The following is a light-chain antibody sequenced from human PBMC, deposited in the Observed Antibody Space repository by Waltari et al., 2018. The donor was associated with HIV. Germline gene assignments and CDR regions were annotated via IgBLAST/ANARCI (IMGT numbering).Light chain of an antibody. CDR1: QTVSNNY. V-gene: IGKV3-20*01. Sequence: EIVLTQSPCTLSLSPGESATLSCRASQTVSNNYLAWYQQKPGQAPRLLLYGASSRATGIPARFSGSGSGTDFILTISRLEPEDFAVYYCQQYDTSAPLTFGGGTKMEIK. CDR3: QQYDTSAPLT. J-gene: IGKJ4*01. CDR2: GAS.